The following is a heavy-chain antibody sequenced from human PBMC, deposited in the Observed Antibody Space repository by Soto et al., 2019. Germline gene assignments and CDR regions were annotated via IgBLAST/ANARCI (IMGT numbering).Heavy chain of an antibody. CDR2: INAGNGNT. V-gene: IGHV1-3*01. CDR1: GYTFTSYA. D-gene: IGHD1-26*01. J-gene: IGHJ4*02. CDR3: ARDFTGSYLGLDY. Sequence: QVQLVQSGAEVKKPGASVKVSCKASGYTFTSYAMHWVRQAPGQRLEWMGWINAGNGNTKYSQKFQGRVTITRDTSASTANMELSSLRSEDTAVYYCARDFTGSYLGLDYWGQGTLVTVSS.